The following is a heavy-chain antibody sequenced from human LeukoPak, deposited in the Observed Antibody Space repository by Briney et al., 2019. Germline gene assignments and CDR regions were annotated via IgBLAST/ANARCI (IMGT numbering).Heavy chain of an antibody. V-gene: IGHV3-23*01. D-gene: IGHD6-6*01. J-gene: IGHJ4*02. Sequence: GASLRLSCAASGFTFSSYAMSWVRQAPGKGLEWVSAISGSGGSTYYADSVKGRFTISGDNSKNTLYLQMNSLRAEDTAVYYCAKVGSIAADFDYWGQGTLVTVSS. CDR3: AKVGSIAADFDY. CDR1: GFTFSSYA. CDR2: ISGSGGST.